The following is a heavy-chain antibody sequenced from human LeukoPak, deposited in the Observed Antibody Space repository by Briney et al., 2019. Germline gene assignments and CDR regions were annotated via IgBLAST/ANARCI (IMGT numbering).Heavy chain of an antibody. Sequence: PGGSLRLSCAASGFTFSSYEMNWVHQAPGKGLEWVSYISSSGSTIYYADSVKGRFTISRDNAKNSLYLQMNSLRAEDTAVYYCARSLMIDYFDYWGQGTLVTVSS. CDR1: GFTFSSYE. D-gene: IGHD3-16*01. J-gene: IGHJ4*02. CDR2: ISSSGSTI. CDR3: ARSLMIDYFDY. V-gene: IGHV3-48*03.